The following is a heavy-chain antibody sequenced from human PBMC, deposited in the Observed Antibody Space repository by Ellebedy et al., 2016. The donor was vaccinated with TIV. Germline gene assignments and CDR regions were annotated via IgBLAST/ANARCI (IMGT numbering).Heavy chain of an antibody. CDR2: IGGGGDDM. Sequence: GESLKISXAASGFTFSDYAMSWVRQAPGKGLEWVSSIGGGGDDMHYADSVKGRFTVSRDNSKGTLHLQMNSLRAEDTAVYYCAKDQFRRNSKWDAFDIWGQGTMVTVSS. J-gene: IGHJ3*02. CDR1: GFTFSDYA. D-gene: IGHD2-8*01. CDR3: AKDQFRRNSKWDAFDI. V-gene: IGHV3-23*01.